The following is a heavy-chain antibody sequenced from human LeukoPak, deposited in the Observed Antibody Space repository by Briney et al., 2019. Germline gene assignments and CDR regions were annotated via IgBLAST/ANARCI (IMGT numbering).Heavy chain of an antibody. Sequence: SETLSPTCTVSGGSISTYVWSRIRQTAGKGLEWIGRISDSGSTRYNPSLKSRVTMSVDTSKNQFSLKLDSVTAADTAVYFCARGMAAAYDYNWFDPWGPGTLVTVSS. CDR3: ARGMAAAYDYNWFDP. V-gene: IGHV4-4*07. CDR1: GGSISTYV. CDR2: ISDSGST. J-gene: IGHJ5*02. D-gene: IGHD5-12*01.